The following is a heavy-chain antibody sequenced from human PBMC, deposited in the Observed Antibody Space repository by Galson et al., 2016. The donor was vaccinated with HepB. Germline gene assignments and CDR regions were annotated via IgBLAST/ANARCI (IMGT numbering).Heavy chain of an antibody. V-gene: IGHV1-18*04. Sequence: SVKVSCKASGYTFTTYAITWVRQAPGQGLEWMGWINPYNGNIKYAQKVQGRVTMTTDTSTSTAYMELRSLRFDDTAVYCCARRYSSGWYVYFDYWGQGTLVTVSS. CDR1: GYTFTTYA. CDR2: INPYNGNI. D-gene: IGHD6-19*01. CDR3: ARRYSSGWYVYFDY. J-gene: IGHJ4*02.